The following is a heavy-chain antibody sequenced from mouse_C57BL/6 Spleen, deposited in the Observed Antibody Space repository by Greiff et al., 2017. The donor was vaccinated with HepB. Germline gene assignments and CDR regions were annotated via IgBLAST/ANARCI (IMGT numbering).Heavy chain of an antibody. D-gene: IGHD2-5*01. Sequence: VKLQQPGTELVKPGASVKLSCKASGYTFTSYWMHWVKQRPGQGLEWIGNINPSNGGTNYNEKFKSKATLTVDKSSSTAYMQLSSLTSEDSAVYYCARESYSNYGLDYWGQGTTLTVSS. CDR2: INPSNGGT. CDR1: GYTFTSYW. CDR3: ARESYSNYGLDY. J-gene: IGHJ2*01. V-gene: IGHV1-53*01.